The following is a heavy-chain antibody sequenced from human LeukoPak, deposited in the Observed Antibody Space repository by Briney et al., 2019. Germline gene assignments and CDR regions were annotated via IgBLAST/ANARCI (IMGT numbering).Heavy chain of an antibody. J-gene: IGHJ4*02. Sequence: GGSLRLSCSASGFTFSSYAMHWVRQAPGKGLECVSAITGDGGRTYYADSVKGRVTISRDNSKNTLYIQMSSLRVEDTAVYYCVKDPFYGGNPLYYFDNWGQGTLVTVSS. CDR2: ITGDGGRT. CDR1: GFTFSSYA. V-gene: IGHV3-64D*06. CDR3: VKDPFYGGNPLYYFDN. D-gene: IGHD4-23*01.